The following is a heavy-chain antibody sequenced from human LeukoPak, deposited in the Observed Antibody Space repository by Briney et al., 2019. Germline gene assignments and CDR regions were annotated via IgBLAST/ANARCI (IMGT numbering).Heavy chain of an antibody. CDR2: IDPSDSYT. J-gene: IGHJ3*02. V-gene: IGHV5-10-1*01. Sequence: GESLKISCKGSGYSFTSYWISWVRQMPGKGLEWMGRIDPSDSYTNYSPSFQGHVTISADKSISTAYLQWSSLKASDTAMYYCARHLVRASTVGAFDIWGQGTMVTVSS. D-gene: IGHD2-8*02. CDR3: ARHLVRASTVGAFDI. CDR1: GYSFTSYW.